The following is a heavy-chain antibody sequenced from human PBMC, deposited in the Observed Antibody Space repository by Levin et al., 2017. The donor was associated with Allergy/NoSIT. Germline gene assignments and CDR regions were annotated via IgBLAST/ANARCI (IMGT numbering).Heavy chain of an antibody. V-gene: IGHV3-7*04. CDR2: IKEDGSEK. J-gene: IGHJ4*02. CDR3: ARAPVTSGSAPECDY. Sequence: GGSLRLSCVASGFTFSSYWMSWVRQAPGKGLEWVANIKEDGSEKHYVDSVKGRFTISRDNAKKSLYLQMNSLRAEDTAVYYCARAPVTSGSAPECDYWGQGTLVTVSS. CDR1: GFTFSSYW. D-gene: IGHD3-10*01.